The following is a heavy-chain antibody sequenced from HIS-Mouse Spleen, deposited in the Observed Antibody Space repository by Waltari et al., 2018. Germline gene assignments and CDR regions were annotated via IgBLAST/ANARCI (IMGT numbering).Heavy chain of an antibody. D-gene: IGHD4-17*01. CDR2: IKHSGST. J-gene: IGHJ4*02. CDR1: GGSFSGYY. CDR3: ARGRSPATVTIGYYFDY. Sequence: QVQLQQWGAGLLKPSETLSLTCAVYGGSFSGYYWSWIRQPPGKGLEWIGEIKHSGSTNYNPYLKSRVTISVYTSKNQFSLKLSSVTAADTAVYYCARGRSPATVTIGYYFDYWGQGTLVTVSS. V-gene: IGHV4-34*01.